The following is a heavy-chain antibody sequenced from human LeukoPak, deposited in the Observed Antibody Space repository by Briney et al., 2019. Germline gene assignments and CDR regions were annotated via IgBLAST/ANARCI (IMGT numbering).Heavy chain of an antibody. Sequence: SETLSLTCTVSGGSISSGDYYWSWIRQPPGKGLEWIGYIYYSGSTYYNPSLKSRVTISVDTSKNQFSLKLSSVTAADTAVYYCASNIAAAGTVYFDYWGQGTLVTVSS. CDR2: IYYSGST. CDR3: ASNIAAAGTVYFDY. CDR1: GGSISSGDYY. J-gene: IGHJ4*02. V-gene: IGHV4-30-4*08. D-gene: IGHD6-13*01.